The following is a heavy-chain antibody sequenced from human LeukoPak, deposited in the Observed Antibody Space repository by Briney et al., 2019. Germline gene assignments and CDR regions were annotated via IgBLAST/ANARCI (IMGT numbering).Heavy chain of an antibody. CDR2: IYSGGST. V-gene: IGHV3-66*01. J-gene: IGHJ4*02. D-gene: IGHD6-13*01. CDR3: ARVAPFLAAAGNYFDY. Sequence: GGSLRLSCAASGFTVSSNYMSWVRQAPGKGLEWVSVIYSGGSTYYADSVKGRFTISRDNSKNTLYLRMNSLRAEDTAVYYCARVAPFLAAAGNYFDYWGQGTLVTVSS. CDR1: GFTVSSNY.